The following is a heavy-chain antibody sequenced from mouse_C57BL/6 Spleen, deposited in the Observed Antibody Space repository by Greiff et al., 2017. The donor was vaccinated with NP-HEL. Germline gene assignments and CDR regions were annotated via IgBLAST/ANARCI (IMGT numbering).Heavy chain of an antibody. J-gene: IGHJ2*01. V-gene: IGHV1-52*01. CDR2: IDPSDSET. CDR1: GYTFTSYW. D-gene: IGHD1-1*01. CDR3: ARWNYDSTSFDY. Sequence: QVQLQQPGAELVRPRSSVKLSCKASGYTFTSYWMHWVKQRPIQGLEWIGNIDPSDSETHYNQKFKDKATLTVDKSSNTAYMQLSSLTSEDSAVYYCARWNYDSTSFDYWGQGTTLTVSS.